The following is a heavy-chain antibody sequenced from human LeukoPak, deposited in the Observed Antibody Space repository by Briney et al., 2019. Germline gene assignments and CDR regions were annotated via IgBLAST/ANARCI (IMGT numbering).Heavy chain of an antibody. CDR3: AAKTTYYDILTGSAPFWYFDL. CDR1: GDSVSSGY. V-gene: IGHV4-59*02. CDR2: IYDSGST. D-gene: IGHD3-9*01. Sequence: SETLSLTCTVSGDSVSSGYWSWIRQPPGKGLEWVGYIYDSGSTNYNPSLKSRVTISVDTSKNQFSLKLSSVTAADTAVYYCAAKTTYYDILTGSAPFWYFDLWGRGTLVTVSS. J-gene: IGHJ2*01.